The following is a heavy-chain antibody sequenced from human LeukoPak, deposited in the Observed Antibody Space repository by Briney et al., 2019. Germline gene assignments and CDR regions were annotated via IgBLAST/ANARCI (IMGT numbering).Heavy chain of an antibody. D-gene: IGHD6-6*01. CDR2: IGPSGNDI. Sequence: GSLRLSCAASGFTFSDYYMNWIRQASGKGLEWLSYIGPSGNDINYADSVRGRFTISRDNAKNSLFLQMSSLTAEDTAVYYCVKMARLADNWGQGTLVTVSS. V-gene: IGHV3-11*04. CDR3: VKMARLADN. J-gene: IGHJ4*02. CDR1: GFTFSDYY.